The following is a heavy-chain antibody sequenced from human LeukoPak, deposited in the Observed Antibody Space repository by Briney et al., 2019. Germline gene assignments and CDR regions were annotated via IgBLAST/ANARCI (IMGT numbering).Heavy chain of an antibody. D-gene: IGHD4-17*01. CDR3: AKSGDSVTTIIY. Sequence: GGSLRLSCVVSGFIVSGDYMSWVRQAPGKGLEWVSVMYSGGATYYADSVKGRFTISRDNSKNTLYLQMNSLRAEDTAVYYCAKSGDSVTTIIYWGQGTLVTVSS. V-gene: IGHV3-53*01. CDR2: MYSGGAT. CDR1: GFIVSGDY. J-gene: IGHJ4*02.